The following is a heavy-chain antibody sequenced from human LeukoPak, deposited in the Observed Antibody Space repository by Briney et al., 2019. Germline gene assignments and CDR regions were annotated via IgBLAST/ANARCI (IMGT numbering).Heavy chain of an antibody. Sequence: SETLSLTRTVSGGSISSSHYYWGWIRQPPGTGLEWFGTIYYSGTTYYNPSLESRVTISEDTSKNQFSLTLKSVTAADTAVYYCARQISDYYYYYIDVWGKGTTVTVSS. CDR3: ARQISDYYYYYIDV. CDR2: IYYSGTT. D-gene: IGHD3-10*01. J-gene: IGHJ6*03. V-gene: IGHV4-39*01. CDR1: GGSISSSHYY.